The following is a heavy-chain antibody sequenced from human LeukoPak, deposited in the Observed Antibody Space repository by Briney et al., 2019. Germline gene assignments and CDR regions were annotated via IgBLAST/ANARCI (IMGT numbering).Heavy chain of an antibody. CDR3: ERVIRLGHNDY. V-gene: IGHV1-2*02. J-gene: IGHJ4*02. CDR1: GYTFTGFY. D-gene: IGHD7-27*01. CDR2: INPNSGGN. Sequence: ASVKVSCKASGYTFTGFYMHWLGQAPGQGLEWMGWINPNSGGNIYAQKCQGTVTMTKDTSLSTADTALSRLGSGDTACLYFERVIRLGHNDYWGQGTLVTVSS.